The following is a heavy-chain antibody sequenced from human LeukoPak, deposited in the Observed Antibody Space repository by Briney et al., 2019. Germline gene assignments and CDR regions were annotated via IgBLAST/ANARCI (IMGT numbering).Heavy chain of an antibody. Sequence: GASEKVSCKASGHTFTTYDINWVRQAPGQGLEWMGGMNPNGGKTVYGEKFQGRFIITRDTSKSTPYMELNSLRAEDTAVYYCGRGITIFVYYYM. D-gene: IGHD3-3*01. V-gene: IGHV1-8*02. J-gene: IGHJ6*03. CDR1: GHTFTTYD. CDR3: GRGITIFVYYYM. CDR2: MNPNGGKT.